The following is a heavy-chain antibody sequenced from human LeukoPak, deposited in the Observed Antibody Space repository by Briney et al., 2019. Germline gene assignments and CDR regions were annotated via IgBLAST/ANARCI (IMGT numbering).Heavy chain of an antibody. Sequence: PRGSLRLSCAASGFTFSSYAMSWVRQAPGKGLEWVSAISGSGGSTYYADSVKGRFTISRDNSKNTLYLQMNSLRAEDTAVYYCAKTLPHIVVVTAIDYWGQGTLVTVSS. CDR3: AKTLPHIVVVTAIDY. D-gene: IGHD2-21*02. J-gene: IGHJ4*02. CDR2: ISGSGGST. V-gene: IGHV3-23*01. CDR1: GFTFSSYA.